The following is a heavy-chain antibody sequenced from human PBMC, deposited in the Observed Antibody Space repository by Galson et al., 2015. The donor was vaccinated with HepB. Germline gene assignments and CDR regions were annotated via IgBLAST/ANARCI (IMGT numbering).Heavy chain of an antibody. Sequence: ETLSLTCAVYGGSSSGHYWSWIRQPPGKGLEWIGEINHSGSTNYNPSLKSRVTISVDTSKNQFSLKLSSVTAADTAVYYCASMTYYDILMWGQGTLVTVSS. CDR1: GGSSSGHY. CDR2: INHSGST. D-gene: IGHD3-9*01. J-gene: IGHJ4*02. V-gene: IGHV4-34*01. CDR3: ASMTYYDILM.